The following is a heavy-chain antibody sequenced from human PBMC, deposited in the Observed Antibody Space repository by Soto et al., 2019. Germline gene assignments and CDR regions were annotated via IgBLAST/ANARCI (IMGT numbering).Heavy chain of an antibody. D-gene: IGHD2-2*01. CDR3: AMTPAAYGSYYFDY. CDR2: IYHSGST. J-gene: IGHJ4*02. CDR1: GGSISSSNW. V-gene: IGHV4-4*02. Sequence: TLSLTCAVSGGSISSSNWWSWVRQPPGKGLEWIEDIYHSGSTNNNPSLKNRDNITVEKSKNQFSLKVSSVTAADTAVYYCAMTPAAYGSYYFDYWGQGTLVTVS.